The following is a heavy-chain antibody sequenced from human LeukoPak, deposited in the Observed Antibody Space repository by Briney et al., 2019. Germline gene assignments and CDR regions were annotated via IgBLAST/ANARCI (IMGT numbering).Heavy chain of an antibody. J-gene: IGHJ4*02. CDR3: AKIHSPYYYDSSGPDY. V-gene: IGHV3-23*01. CDR1: GFTFSSYA. Sequence: GGSLRLSCAASGFTFSSYAMSCVRQAPGKGLEWVSAISGSGGSTYYADSVKGRFTISRENSKNTLYLQMNSLRAEDTAVYYCAKIHSPYYYDSSGPDYWGQGTLVTVSS. D-gene: IGHD3-22*01. CDR2: ISGSGGST.